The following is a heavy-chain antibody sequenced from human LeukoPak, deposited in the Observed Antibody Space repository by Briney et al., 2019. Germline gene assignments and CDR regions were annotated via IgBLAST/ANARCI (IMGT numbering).Heavy chain of an antibody. J-gene: IGHJ4*02. Sequence: GGSLRLSCAASGFTFSSYSMNWVRQAPGKGLEWVSSISSSSSYIYYADSVKGRFTISRDNAKNSLYLQMNSLRAEDTAVYYCARAHLAAAGPFDYWGQGTLVTVSS. D-gene: IGHD6-13*01. CDR1: GFTFSSYS. CDR3: ARAHLAAAGPFDY. CDR2: ISSSSSYI. V-gene: IGHV3-21*01.